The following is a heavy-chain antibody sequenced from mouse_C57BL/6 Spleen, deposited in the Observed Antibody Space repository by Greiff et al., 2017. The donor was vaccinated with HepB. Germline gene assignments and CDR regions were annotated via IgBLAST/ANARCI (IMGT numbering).Heavy chain of an antibody. Sequence: EVMLVESGEGLVKPGGSLKLSCAASGFTFSSYAMSWVRQTPEKRLEWVAYISSGGDYIYYADTVKGRFTISRDNARNTLYLQMSSLKSEDTAMYYCTRGHGSSYRYFDVWGTGTTVTVSS. J-gene: IGHJ1*03. CDR3: TRGHGSSYRYFDV. D-gene: IGHD1-1*01. CDR2: ISSGGDYI. V-gene: IGHV5-9-1*02. CDR1: GFTFSSYA.